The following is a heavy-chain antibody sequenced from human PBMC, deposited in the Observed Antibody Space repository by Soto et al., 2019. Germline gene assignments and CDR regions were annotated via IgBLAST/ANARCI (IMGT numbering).Heavy chain of an antibody. CDR1: GGSLSGYY. CDR3: ARGTIGLRYFDWLTLVFDP. D-gene: IGHD3-9*01. Sequence: WETLSLTCAVYGGSLSGYYWSWIGQPPGKGLEWIGEINHSGSTNYNPSLKSRVTISVDTSKNQFSLKLSSVTAADTAVYYCARGTIGLRYFDWLTLVFDPWGQGTLVT. J-gene: IGHJ5*02. CDR2: INHSGST. V-gene: IGHV4-34*01.